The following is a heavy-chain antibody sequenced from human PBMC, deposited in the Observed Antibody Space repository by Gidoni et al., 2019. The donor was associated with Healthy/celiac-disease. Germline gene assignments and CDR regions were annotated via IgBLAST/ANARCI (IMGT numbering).Heavy chain of an antibody. CDR3: ARVGERGEDFDY. D-gene: IGHD3-16*01. Sequence: QVQLVESGGGVVQPGRSLRLSCAASGFTFRSYAMHWVRQAPGKGLEWVAVISYDGSNKYYADSVKGRFTISRDNSKNTLYLQMNSLRAEDTAVYYCARVGERGEDFDYWGQGTLVTVSS. CDR1: GFTFRSYA. J-gene: IGHJ4*02. V-gene: IGHV3-30-3*01. CDR2: ISYDGSNK.